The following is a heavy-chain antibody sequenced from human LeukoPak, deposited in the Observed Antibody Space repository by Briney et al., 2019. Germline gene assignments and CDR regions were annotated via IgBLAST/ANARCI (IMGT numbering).Heavy chain of an antibody. CDR3: VRRGPNNSGLDY. V-gene: IGHV3-21*01. CDR1: GFTFSSYT. J-gene: IGHJ4*02. D-gene: IGHD5-12*01. CDR2: ITSTSTYI. Sequence: GGSLRLSCAASGFTFSSYTFKWARQAPGKGLEWVASITSTSTYIYYADSVQGRFAVSRDNARNSLYLQMNSLRAEDTAVFYCVRRGPNNSGLDYWGQGTLVTVSS.